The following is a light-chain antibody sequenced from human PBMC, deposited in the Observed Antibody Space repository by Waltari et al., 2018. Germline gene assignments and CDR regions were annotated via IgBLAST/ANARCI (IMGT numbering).Light chain of an antibody. CDR1: SSDVGGYNY. Sequence: QSALTQPASVPGSPGQSITISCTGTSSDVGGYNYLSWYQQYPGKAPKLMIYDVSKWPSGVSNRFSGSKSGNTASLTISGLQAEDEANYYCTSYSSSSTSVVFGGGTKLTVL. V-gene: IGLV2-14*01. J-gene: IGLJ2*01. CDR3: TSYSSSSTSVV. CDR2: DVS.